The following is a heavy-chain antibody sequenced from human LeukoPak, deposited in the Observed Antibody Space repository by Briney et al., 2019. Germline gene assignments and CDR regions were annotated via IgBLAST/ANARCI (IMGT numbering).Heavy chain of an antibody. J-gene: IGHJ6*02. D-gene: IGHD2-8*01. CDR3: AKGVEYGMDV. Sequence: QPGGSVRLSFAASGFTFTNYPMTWVRQAPGKGLEWVSTISVSGGSPYSADSVKGRFTISRDNSKNTLYLQMNSLRAEDTAVYYCAKGVEYGMDVWGQGTTVTVPS. CDR2: ISVSGGSP. CDR1: GFTFTNYP. V-gene: IGHV3-23*01.